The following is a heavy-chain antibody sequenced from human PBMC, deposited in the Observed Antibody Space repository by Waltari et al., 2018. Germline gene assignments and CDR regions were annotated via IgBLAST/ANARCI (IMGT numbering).Heavy chain of an antibody. V-gene: IGHV4-34*01. CDR1: GGSFSGYY. CDR3: ARGRGFDP. CDR2: INHSGST. Sequence: QVQLQQWGGGLLRPSETLSLVCAVYGGSFSGYYWSWIRQPPGKGLEWIGEINHSGSTNYNPSVKSRVTISVDTSKKQFSLKLTSVTAADTAIYYCARGRGFDPWGQGTLVTVSS. J-gene: IGHJ5*02.